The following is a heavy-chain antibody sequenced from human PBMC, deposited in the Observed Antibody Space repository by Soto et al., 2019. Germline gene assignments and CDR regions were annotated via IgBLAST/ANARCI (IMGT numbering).Heavy chain of an antibody. Sequence: SSQTLSLTCSVSGGSISKFYWSWIRKTAGKGLEWMGRVYATGTSDYNPSLRSRIAMSVDISKKTFSLRLRSVTAADTGVYYCVRDGSKTLRDCFDPWGQGILVTVSS. CDR2: VYATGTS. D-gene: IGHD4-17*01. CDR3: VRDGSKTLRDCFDP. CDR1: GGSISKFY. J-gene: IGHJ5*02. V-gene: IGHV4-4*07.